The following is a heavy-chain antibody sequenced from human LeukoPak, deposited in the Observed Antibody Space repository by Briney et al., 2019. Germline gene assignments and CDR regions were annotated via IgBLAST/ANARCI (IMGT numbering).Heavy chain of an antibody. V-gene: IGHV3-20*01. J-gene: IGHJ4*02. D-gene: IGHD3-22*01. Sequence: GGSLRLSCAASGFTFDDYGMSWVRQAPGKGLEWVSGINWNGVSTGYADSVKGRFTISRDNAKNSLSLQMNSLRAEDTAVYHCAKGSYYYDSADYFDYWGQGTLVTVSS. CDR3: AKGSYYYDSADYFDY. CDR2: INWNGVST. CDR1: GFTFDDYG.